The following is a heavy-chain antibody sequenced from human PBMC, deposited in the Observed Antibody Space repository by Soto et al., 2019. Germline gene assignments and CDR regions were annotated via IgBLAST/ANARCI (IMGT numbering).Heavy chain of an antibody. J-gene: IGHJ3*02. CDR1: GYTFTSYG. D-gene: IGHD2-21*01. CDR2: ISAYNGNT. Sequence: ASVKVSCKASGYTFTSYGISWVRQAPGQGLEWMGWISAYNGNTSYAQKLQGRVTMTTDTSTSTAYMELRSLRSEDTAVYYCARAGRVYSGWSAFDIWGQGTMVTVSS. CDR3: ARAGRVYSGWSAFDI. V-gene: IGHV1-18*01.